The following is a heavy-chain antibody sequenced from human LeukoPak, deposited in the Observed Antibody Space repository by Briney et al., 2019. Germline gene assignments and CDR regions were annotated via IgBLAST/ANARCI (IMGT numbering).Heavy chain of an antibody. V-gene: IGHV4-59*01. CDR3: ARDLRDSSGYYYEGYFDY. CDR1: GGCISSYH. Sequence: ETLSLTCTVSGGCISSYHWSWIRQPPGKGLGWSGDIYYSGSTNYNPPLKSRVPISVDTSKNQFSLKLSSVTAADTAVYYCARDLRDSSGYYYEGYFDYWGQGTLVTVSS. D-gene: IGHD3-22*01. J-gene: IGHJ4*02. CDR2: IYYSGST.